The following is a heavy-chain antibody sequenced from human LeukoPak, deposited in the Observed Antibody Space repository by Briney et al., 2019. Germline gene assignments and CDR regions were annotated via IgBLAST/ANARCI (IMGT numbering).Heavy chain of an antibody. CDR3: ARALEGYSFYYFDY. CDR2: IVGSGDNT. J-gene: IGHJ4*02. D-gene: IGHD1-26*01. Sequence: GGSLRLSCLASGFSFSSHAMNWVRQAPGKGLEWVSGIVGSGDNTYYADSVKGRFIISRDNSKNTLYLQMNSLRAEDTAVYYCARALEGYSFYYFDYWGQGTLVTVSS. CDR1: GFSFSSHA. V-gene: IGHV3-23*01.